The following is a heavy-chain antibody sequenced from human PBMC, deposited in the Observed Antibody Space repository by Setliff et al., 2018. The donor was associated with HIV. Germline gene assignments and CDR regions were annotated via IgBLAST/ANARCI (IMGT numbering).Heavy chain of an antibody. J-gene: IGHJ2*01. CDR2: IYYSGST. D-gene: IGHD3-10*01. CDR1: GGSIRNYY. CDR3: SRQVDSMVRGVMALAHFDL. Sequence: SETLSLTCTVSGGSIRNYYWSWVRQPPGKGLEWIGYIYYSGSTNYNPSLKSRVTISVATSKHQFSLKLSSVTAADTAVYYCSRQVDSMVRGVMALAHFDLWGRGTLVTVSS. V-gene: IGHV4-59*08.